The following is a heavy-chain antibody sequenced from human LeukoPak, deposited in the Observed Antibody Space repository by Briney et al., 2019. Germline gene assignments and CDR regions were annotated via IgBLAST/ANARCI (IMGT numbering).Heavy chain of an antibody. CDR3: AKDNSGWAKDY. Sequence: PGGSLRLSCAASGFTFSSYGMHWVRQAPGKGLEWVTYIPYDGSREGYADSVKGRFTISRDNSKNTLYLQMNSLRAEDTALYYCAKDNSGWAKDYWGQGTLVTVSS. J-gene: IGHJ4*02. CDR2: IPYDGSRE. V-gene: IGHV3-30*02. D-gene: IGHD6-19*01. CDR1: GFTFSSYG.